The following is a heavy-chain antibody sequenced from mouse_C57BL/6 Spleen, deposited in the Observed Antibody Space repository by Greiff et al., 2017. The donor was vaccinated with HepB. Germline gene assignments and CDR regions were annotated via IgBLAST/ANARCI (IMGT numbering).Heavy chain of an antibody. CDR1: GYSFTGYY. D-gene: IGHD2-10*02. CDR2: INPSTGGT. Sequence: EVQLQESGPELVKPGASVKISCKASGYSFTGYYMHWVKQSSEKSLEWIGEINPSTGGTSYNQKFKGKATVTVDKSSSTAYMQLKSLTSEDSAVYYCARRRAGVPSYWYFDVWGTGTTVTVSS. J-gene: IGHJ1*03. V-gene: IGHV1-43*01. CDR3: ARRRAGVPSYWYFDV.